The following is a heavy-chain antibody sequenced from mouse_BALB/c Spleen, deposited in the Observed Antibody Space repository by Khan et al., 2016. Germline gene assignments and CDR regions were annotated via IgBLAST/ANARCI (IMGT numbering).Heavy chain of an antibody. J-gene: IGHJ2*01. D-gene: IGHD2-10*01. V-gene: IGHV3-5*02. Sequence: EVQLQESGPGLVKPSQTVSLTCTVTGISITTGNYRWSWIRQFPGNKLEWIGYIYYSGTITYNPSLTSRTTITRDTSKNQFFLEMNSLTAEDTATYYCARLRGSYYGNWFDYWGQGTTLTVSS. CDR2: IYYSGTI. CDR3: ARLRGSYYGNWFDY. CDR1: GISITTGNYR.